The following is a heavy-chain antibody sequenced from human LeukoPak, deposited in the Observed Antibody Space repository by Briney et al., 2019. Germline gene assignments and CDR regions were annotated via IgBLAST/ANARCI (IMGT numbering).Heavy chain of an antibody. CDR2: IPYDGSNK. CDR3: ARAEGYGGELDS. Sequence: GGSLRLSCAASGFTFSTYAMHWVRQAPGKGLEWVAVIPYDGSNKYYADSVKGRFTISRENSKSRLYLQMNSLRAEDTAVYYCARAEGYGGELDSWGQGTLVTVSS. V-gene: IGHV3-30*04. D-gene: IGHD4-23*01. J-gene: IGHJ4*02. CDR1: GFTFSTYA.